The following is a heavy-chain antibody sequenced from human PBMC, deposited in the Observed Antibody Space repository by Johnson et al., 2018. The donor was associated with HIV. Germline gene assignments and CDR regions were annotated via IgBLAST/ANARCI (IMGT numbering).Heavy chain of an antibody. V-gene: IGHV3-23*04. D-gene: IGHD5-18*01. J-gene: IGHJ3*02. CDR2: ISGSGGST. CDR1: GFTVSSNY. CDR3: AKDLVDTAMDDAFDI. Sequence: VQLVESGGGLIQPGGSLRLSCAASGFTVSSNYMSWVRQAPGKGLEWVSAISGSGGSTYYADPVKGRFTISRDNSKKTLYLQMNSLRAEDTAVYYCAKDLVDTAMDDAFDIWGQGTMVTVSS.